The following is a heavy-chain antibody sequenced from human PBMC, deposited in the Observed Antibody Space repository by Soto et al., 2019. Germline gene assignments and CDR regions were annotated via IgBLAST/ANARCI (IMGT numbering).Heavy chain of an antibody. D-gene: IGHD3-3*01. J-gene: IGHJ5*02. Sequence: QVQLVESGGGVVQPGRSLRLSCAASGFTFSSYAMHWVRQAPGKGLEWVAVISYDGSNKYYADSVKGRFTISRDNSKNTLYLQMNSLRAEDTAVYYCARGVLYYDFWSGYLDPWGQGTLVTFSS. CDR3: ARGVLYYDFWSGYLDP. CDR2: ISYDGSNK. CDR1: GFTFSSYA. V-gene: IGHV3-30-3*01.